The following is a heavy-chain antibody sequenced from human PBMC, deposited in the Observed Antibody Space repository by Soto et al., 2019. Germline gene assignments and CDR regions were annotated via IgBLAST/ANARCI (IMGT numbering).Heavy chain of an antibody. CDR2: IWNDGSRQ. CDR1: GFMFSHHG. D-gene: IGHD3-22*01. CDR3: TRSMHGDGSGLGGVLDV. V-gene: IGHV3-33*01. J-gene: IGHJ2*01. Sequence: QAQLVESGGGVVQTGRSLRLSCVASGFMFSHHGMHWVRQAPGKGLEWVAVIWNDGSRQYYADSVKGRFTISRDSSKNTLYLQMNSLRAEDTAVYHCTRSMHGDGSGLGGVLDVWGRGSLVTVSS.